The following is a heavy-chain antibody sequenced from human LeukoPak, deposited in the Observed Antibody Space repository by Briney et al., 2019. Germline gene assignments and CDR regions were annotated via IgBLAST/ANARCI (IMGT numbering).Heavy chain of an antibody. CDR3: ASLYSGNLDY. J-gene: IGHJ4*02. Sequence: SETLSLTCTVSGGSISSYYWSWIRQPPGKGLEWIGRIYTSGSTNYNPSLKSRVTISVDTSKNQFSLKLNSVTAADTAVYYCASLYSGNLDYWGQGTLVTVSS. CDR2: IYTSGST. CDR1: GGSISSYY. D-gene: IGHD1-26*01. V-gene: IGHV4-4*07.